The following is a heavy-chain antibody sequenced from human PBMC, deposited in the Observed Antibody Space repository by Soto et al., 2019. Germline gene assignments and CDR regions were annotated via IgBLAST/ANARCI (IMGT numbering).Heavy chain of an antibody. D-gene: IGHD3-10*01. V-gene: IGHV4-30-4*01. CDR2: IYYSGST. Sequence: SETLSLTCTVSGGSISSGDYYWSWIRQPPGKGLEWIGYIYYSGSTYYNPSLKSRVTISVDTSKNQFSLKLSSVTAADTAVYYCARDRSSRFGESLWWFDPWGQGTLVTVSS. CDR1: GGSISSGDYY. CDR3: ARDRSSRFGESLWWFDP. J-gene: IGHJ5*02.